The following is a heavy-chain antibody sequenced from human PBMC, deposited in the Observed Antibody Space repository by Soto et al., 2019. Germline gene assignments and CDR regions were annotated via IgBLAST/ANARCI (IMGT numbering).Heavy chain of an antibody. CDR2: IWYDGSNK. CDR1: GFTFSNYG. D-gene: IGHD2-21*02. J-gene: IGHJ2*01. V-gene: IGHV3-33*01. CDR3: ARGWYCGGDCYEWYFDL. Sequence: QVQLVESGGGVVQPGRSLRLSCAASGFTFSNYGMHWVRQAPGKELEWVAVIWYDGSNKYYADSVKGRFTISRDNSKNTLYLQMNSLRTEDMAVYFCARGWYCGGDCYEWYFDLWGRGTLVTVSS.